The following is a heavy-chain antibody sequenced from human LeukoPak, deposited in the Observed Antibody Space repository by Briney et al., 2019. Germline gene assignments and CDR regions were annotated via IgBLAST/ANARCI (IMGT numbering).Heavy chain of an antibody. CDR2: INHSGST. Sequence: GSLRLSCAASGFTFSSYWMNWARQAPGKGLEWIGEINHSGSTNYNPSLKSRVTISVDTSKNQFSLKLSSVTAADTAVYYCAREAVDILWAFDIWGQGTMVTVSS. J-gene: IGHJ3*02. D-gene: IGHD3-9*01. CDR3: AREAVDILWAFDI. CDR1: GFTFSSYW. V-gene: IGHV4-34*01.